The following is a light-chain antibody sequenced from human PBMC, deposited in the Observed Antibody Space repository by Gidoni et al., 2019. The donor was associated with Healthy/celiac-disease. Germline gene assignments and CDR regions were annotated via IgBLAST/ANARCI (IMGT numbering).Light chain of an antibody. Sequence: EIVLTQSPATLSLSPGERATLSCGASQSVSSNYVAWYQQKPGLAPRLLFYDAFRRVTGIPDRFSASGSGTDFTFTISRLEPEDFAVYYCQQYGSSSTWAFGQGTKVEI. CDR3: QQYGSSSTWA. CDR2: DAF. CDR1: QSVSSNY. J-gene: IGKJ1*01. V-gene: IGKV3D-20*01.